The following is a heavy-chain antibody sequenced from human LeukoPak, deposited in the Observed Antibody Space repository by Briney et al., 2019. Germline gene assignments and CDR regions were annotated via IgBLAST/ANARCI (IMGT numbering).Heavy chain of an antibody. Sequence: GGSLRLSCVASEFTFSSSAMHWVRQAPGKGLEWVAVILHDGRNKYYTDSVKGRFTISRDNSKSTLCLQMNSLRPEDTAVYYCAREPSGSPSYDAFDTWGQGTMVTVSS. D-gene: IGHD1-26*01. CDR1: EFTFSSSA. CDR2: ILHDGRNK. CDR3: AREPSGSPSYDAFDT. V-gene: IGHV3-30*03. J-gene: IGHJ3*02.